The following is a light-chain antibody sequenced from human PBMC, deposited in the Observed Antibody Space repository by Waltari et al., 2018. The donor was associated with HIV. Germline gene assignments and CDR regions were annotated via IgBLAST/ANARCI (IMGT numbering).Light chain of an antibody. CDR2: YAD. Sequence: QSALTQPASVSGSPGQTITISCSTSTADILNHHSISWFRHPPHHAPPLILLYADSRPSGSPFRFSGSKTDTTASLTISGLQFEDEGDYYCTSSMPGGALLFGGGTKVTVL. CDR1: TADILNHHS. CDR3: TSSMPGGALL. J-gene: IGLJ3*02. V-gene: IGLV2-14*01.